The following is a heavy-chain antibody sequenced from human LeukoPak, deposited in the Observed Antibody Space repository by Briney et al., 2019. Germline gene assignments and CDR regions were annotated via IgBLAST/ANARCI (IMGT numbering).Heavy chain of an antibody. CDR3: ARDLEGSGSFYRPSYDY. D-gene: IGHD3-10*01. CDR2: ISSSRTT. V-gene: IGHV3-48*01. Sequence: GGSLRLSCAASGFTFSSYSMNWVRQAPGEGLEWVSYISSSRTTSYADSVKGRFTISRDNAKNSLYLQMNSLRAEDTAVYYCARDLEGSGSFYRPSYDYWGQGTLVTVSS. CDR1: GFTFSSYS. J-gene: IGHJ4*02.